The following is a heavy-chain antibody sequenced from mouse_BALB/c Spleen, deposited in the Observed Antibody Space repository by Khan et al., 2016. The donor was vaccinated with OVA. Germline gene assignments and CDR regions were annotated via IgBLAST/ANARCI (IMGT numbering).Heavy chain of an antibody. CDR2: VSTGGSYT. J-gene: IGHJ3*01. CDR3: TRLAYYYDSEGFAY. Sequence: EVELVESGGDLVKPGGSLKLSCAASGFTFSTYGMSWVRQAPDKRLEWVATVSTGGSYTYYPDSVKGRFTISRDNAKNTLNLQMSGLRSEDTAMFYGTRLAYYYDSEGFAYWGQGTLVTVSA. CDR1: GFTFSTYG. D-gene: IGHD1-1*01. V-gene: IGHV5-6*01.